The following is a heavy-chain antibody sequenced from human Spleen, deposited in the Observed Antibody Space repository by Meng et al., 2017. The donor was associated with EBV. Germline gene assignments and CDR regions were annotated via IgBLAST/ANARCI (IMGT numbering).Heavy chain of an antibody. V-gene: IGHV3-11*01. CDR2: ISSSGNII. Sequence: QVQLVESGGGLVKPGGSLRLSGAVSGFTLSDYYMSWIRQAPGKGLEWVSYISSSGNIIFYADSVKGRFTISRDNAKKSLFLQMNSLRAEDTAVYYCVRVVSGYGAYWGQGTLVTVSS. CDR1: GFTLSDYY. J-gene: IGHJ4*02. D-gene: IGHD5-12*01. CDR3: VRVVSGYGAY.